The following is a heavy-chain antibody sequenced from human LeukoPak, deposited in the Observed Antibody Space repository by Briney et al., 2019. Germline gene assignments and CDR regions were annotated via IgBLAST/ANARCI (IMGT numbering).Heavy chain of an antibody. CDR3: STTVTTHFDY. J-gene: IGHJ4*02. Sequence: GGSLRLSCAASGFTFSSYSMNWVRQAPGKGLEYVSAISSNGGSTYYADSVKGRFTISRDNSKNTLYLQMSSLRAEDTAVYYCSTTVTTHFDYWGQGTLVTVSS. CDR2: ISSNGGST. CDR1: GFTFSSYS. D-gene: IGHD4-17*01. V-gene: IGHV3-64D*09.